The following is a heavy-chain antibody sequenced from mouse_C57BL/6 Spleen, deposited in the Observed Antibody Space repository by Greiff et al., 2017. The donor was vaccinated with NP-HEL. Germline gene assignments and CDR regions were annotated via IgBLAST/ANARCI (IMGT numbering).Heavy chain of an antibody. V-gene: IGHV1-18*01. CDR3: ARSDYYGSSPFDY. CDR1: GYTFTDYN. CDR2: INPNNGGP. Sequence: EVQLQQSGPELVKPGASVKIPCKASGYTFTDYNMDWVKQSHGKSLEWIGDINPNNGGPIYNQKFKGKATLTVDKSSSTAYMELRSLTSEDTAVYYCARSDYYGSSPFDYWGQGTTLTVSS. D-gene: IGHD1-1*01. J-gene: IGHJ2*01.